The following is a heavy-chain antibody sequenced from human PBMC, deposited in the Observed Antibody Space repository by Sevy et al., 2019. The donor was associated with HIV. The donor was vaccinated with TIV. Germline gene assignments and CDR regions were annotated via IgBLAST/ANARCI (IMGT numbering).Heavy chain of an antibody. CDR1: GFTFSSYA. J-gene: IGHJ3*02. CDR2: ISGSGGST. CDR3: AKGYYYGSGSYSFDAFDI. Sequence: GGSLRLSCAASGFTFSSYAMSWVRQAPGKGLEWVSAISGSGGSTYYADSVKGRFTISRDNSKNTLYLQMNSLRAEETAVYYCAKGYYYGSGSYSFDAFDIWGQGTMVTVSS. V-gene: IGHV3-23*01. D-gene: IGHD3-10*01.